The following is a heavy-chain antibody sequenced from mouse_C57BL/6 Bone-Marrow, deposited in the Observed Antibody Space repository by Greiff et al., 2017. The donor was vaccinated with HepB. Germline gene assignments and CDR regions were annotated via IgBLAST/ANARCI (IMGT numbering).Heavy chain of an antibody. CDR2: ILPGNGST. V-gene: IGHV1-9*01. CDR3: ARLGYYGSLHWYFDV. Sequence: VQLQQSGAELMKPGASVKLSCKATGYTFTGYWIEWVKQRPGHGLEWIGEILPGNGSTNYNEKFKGKATFTADTSSNTAYMQLSSLTTEDSAIYYCARLGYYGSLHWYFDVWGTGTTVTVSS. D-gene: IGHD1-1*01. CDR1: GYTFTGYW. J-gene: IGHJ1*03.